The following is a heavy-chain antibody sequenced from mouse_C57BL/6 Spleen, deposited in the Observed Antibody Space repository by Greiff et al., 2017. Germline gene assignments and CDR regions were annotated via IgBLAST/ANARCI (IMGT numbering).Heavy chain of an antibody. Sequence: VQPKQSGPELVKPGASVKISCKASGYSFTGYYMNWMKQSPEKSLEWIGEINSSTGGTTYNQKFKAKATLTVDKSSSTAYMQLKSLTSEDSAVYYCASYYYGSSSDYWGQGTSVTVSS. V-gene: IGHV1-42*01. CDR2: INSSTGGT. CDR1: GYSFTGYY. J-gene: IGHJ4*01. CDR3: ASYYYGSSSDY. D-gene: IGHD1-1*01.